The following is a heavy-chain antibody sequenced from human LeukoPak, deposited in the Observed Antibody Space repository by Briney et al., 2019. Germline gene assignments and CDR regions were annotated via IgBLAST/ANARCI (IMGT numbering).Heavy chain of an antibody. CDR2: INHSGST. CDR1: GGSFSGYY. V-gene: IGHV4-34*01. J-gene: IGHJ4*02. D-gene: IGHD3-3*01. Sequence: SETLSLTCAVYGGSFSGYYWSWIRQPPGKGLEWIGEINHSGSTYYNPSLKSRVTISVDTSKNQFSLKLSSVTAADTAVYYCARVGFYDFWSGYYSNFDYWGQGTLVTVSS. CDR3: ARVGFYDFWSGYYSNFDY.